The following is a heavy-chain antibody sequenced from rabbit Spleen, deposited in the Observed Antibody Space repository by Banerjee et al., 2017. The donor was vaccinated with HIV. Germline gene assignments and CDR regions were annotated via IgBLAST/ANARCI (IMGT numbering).Heavy chain of an antibody. CDR3: ARDLAAVIGWNFNL. V-gene: IGHV1S45*01. J-gene: IGHJ4*01. D-gene: IGHD1-1*01. CDR2: INTATGKA. Sequence: QEHLEESGGGLVKPETSLTLTCKASGFSFSDRDVICWVRQAPGKGLEWIACINTATGKAVYASWAKGRFTISKTSSTTVTLQMTSLTAADTATYFCARDLAAVIGWNFNLWGPGTLVTVS. CDR1: GFSFSDRDV.